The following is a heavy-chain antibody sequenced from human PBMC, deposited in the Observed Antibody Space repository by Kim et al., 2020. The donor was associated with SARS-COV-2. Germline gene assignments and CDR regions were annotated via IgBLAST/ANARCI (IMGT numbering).Heavy chain of an antibody. Sequence: GGSLRLSCAASGFTFSTYEMNWVRQAPGMGLEWISYISTSGSTIYYADSVKGRFTISRDNAKSSLSLQMNSLRAEDTAVYYCARSLYCSSTSCFYGMDVWGQGTTVTVSS. CDR1: GFTFSTYE. CDR3: ARSLYCSSTSCFYGMDV. CDR2: ISTSGSTI. J-gene: IGHJ6*02. D-gene: IGHD2-2*01. V-gene: IGHV3-48*03.